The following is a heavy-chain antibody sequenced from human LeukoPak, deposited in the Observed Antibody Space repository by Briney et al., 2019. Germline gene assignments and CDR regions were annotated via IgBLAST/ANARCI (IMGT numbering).Heavy chain of an antibody. CDR1: GFTFSSYS. CDR3: ASSMIVVVHDAFDI. D-gene: IGHD3-22*01. J-gene: IGHJ3*02. Sequence: GGSLRLSCAASGFTFSSYSMNWVRQAPGKGLEWVSSISSSSSYIYYADSVKGRFTISRDNAKNSLYLQMNSLRAKDTAVYYCASSMIVVVHDAFDIWGQGTMVTVSS. V-gene: IGHV3-21*01. CDR2: ISSSSSYI.